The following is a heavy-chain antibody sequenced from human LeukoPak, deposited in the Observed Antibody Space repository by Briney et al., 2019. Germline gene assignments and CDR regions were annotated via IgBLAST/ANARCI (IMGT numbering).Heavy chain of an antibody. CDR2: ISYDGSNK. CDR1: GFTFRSYD. D-gene: IGHD6-13*01. J-gene: IGHJ2*01. Sequence: PGGSLRLSCAASGFTFRSYDMHWVRQAPGKGLQWEAVISYDGSNKYHTDSVKGRFTISRDNSKNTLYLQMNSLRAEDTAVYYCAKDSEIAAAGSYWYFDLWGRGTLVTVSS. CDR3: AKDSEIAAAGSYWYFDL. V-gene: IGHV3-30*18.